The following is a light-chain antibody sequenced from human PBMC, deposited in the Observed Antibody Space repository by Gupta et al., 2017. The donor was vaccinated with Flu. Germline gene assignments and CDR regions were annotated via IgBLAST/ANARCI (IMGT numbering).Light chain of an antibody. CDR1: SASVATSYY. CDR2: NKN. J-gene: IGLJ3*02. Sequence: TVTLTCGVSSASVATSYYPSWHQPTPGQAQRTLIYNKNRRSAGVPDRFSDSIRGNTAALTITGAQEDEESDYYGVLDRGSGYWVFGGGTKLTVL. V-gene: IGLV8-61*01. CDR3: VLDRGSGYWV.